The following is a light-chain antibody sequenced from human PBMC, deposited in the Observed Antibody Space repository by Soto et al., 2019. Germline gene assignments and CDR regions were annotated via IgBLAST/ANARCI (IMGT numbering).Light chain of an antibody. V-gene: IGLV1-40*01. J-gene: IGLJ1*01. CDR3: SSYSFTTSLYV. CDR1: SSNIGAGYD. Sequence: QAVVTQPPSVSGAPGQRVTISCTGSSSNIGAGYDVHWYQQLPGTAPKLLIYGNSNRPSGVPDRFSGSESAYTASLTISGLQAEDEADYYCSSYSFTTSLYVFGTGTKVTVL. CDR2: GNS.